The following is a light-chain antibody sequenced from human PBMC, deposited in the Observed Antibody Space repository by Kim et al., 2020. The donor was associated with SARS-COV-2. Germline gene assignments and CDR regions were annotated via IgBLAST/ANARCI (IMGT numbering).Light chain of an antibody. CDR3: LQYSSYPRT. V-gene: IGKV1-17*01. Sequence: ASVVDRVTSTDRPSRAITDDLGWYQHKPGRAPKRLIYAASNLHPGVPSRFSGSRSATEFTLTISSLLPEDSATYFCLQYSSYPRTFGQGTKVDIK. CDR1: RAITDD. J-gene: IGKJ1*01. CDR2: AAS.